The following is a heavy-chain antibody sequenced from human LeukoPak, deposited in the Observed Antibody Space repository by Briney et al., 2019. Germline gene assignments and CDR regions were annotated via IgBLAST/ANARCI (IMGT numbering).Heavy chain of an antibody. CDR3: ARTAGGYNFWSGSDY. Sequence: GESLKISCKVSGYSFTNYWIGWVRQMPGKGRDGLPIIYPGDSDSRYSPSFQGQVTISVDKSISTVYLQWSSLKASDTAMYYCARTAGGYNFWSGSDYWGQGTLVTVSS. CDR2: IYPGDSDS. J-gene: IGHJ4*02. D-gene: IGHD3-3*01. CDR1: GYSFTNYW. V-gene: IGHV5-51*01.